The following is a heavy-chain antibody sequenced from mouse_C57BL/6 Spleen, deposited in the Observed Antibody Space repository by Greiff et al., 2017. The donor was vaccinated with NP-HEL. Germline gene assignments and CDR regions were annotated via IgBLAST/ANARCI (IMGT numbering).Heavy chain of an antibody. D-gene: IGHD3-2*02. J-gene: IGHJ2*01. Sequence: EVQLQQSGPELVKPGASVKISCKASGYTFTDYYMNWVKQSHGKSLEWIGDINPNNGGTSYNQKFKGKATLTVDKSSSTAYMELRSLTSEDSAVYYCARGPAQNYWGQGTTLTVSS. CDR3: ARGPAQNY. CDR2: INPNNGGT. CDR1: GYTFTDYY. V-gene: IGHV1-26*01.